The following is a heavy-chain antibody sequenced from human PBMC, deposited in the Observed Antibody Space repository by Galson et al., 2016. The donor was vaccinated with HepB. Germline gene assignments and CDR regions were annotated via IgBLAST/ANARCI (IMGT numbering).Heavy chain of an antibody. CDR3: ATFASWYEGYFGP. V-gene: IGHV4-61*01. Sequence: SETLSLTCTVSGGSVSRGSHYWSWVRQPPGKGLEWIGESHHSGRTNYNPSLKSRVVVSVDKPQKQCSLRLASVTAADTAVYYCATFASWYEGYFGPWGQGILVTVSS. J-gene: IGHJ5*02. CDR1: GGSVSRGSHY. CDR2: SHHSGRT. D-gene: IGHD6-13*01.